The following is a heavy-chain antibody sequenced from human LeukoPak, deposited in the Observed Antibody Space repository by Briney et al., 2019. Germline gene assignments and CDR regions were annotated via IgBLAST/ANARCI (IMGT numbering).Heavy chain of an antibody. CDR3: ARDNQLWLKGIFDY. CDR2: MSPNNGDA. V-gene: IGHV1-8*01. CDR1: GYTFTNYD. D-gene: IGHD5-18*01. J-gene: IGHJ4*02. Sequence: ASVKVSCKTSGYTFTNYDINWVRQATGQGLEWLGWMSPNNGDAGYAQKFQGRVTMTRDTSTSTVYMELSSLRSEDTAVYYCARDNQLWLKGIFDYWGQGTLVTVPS.